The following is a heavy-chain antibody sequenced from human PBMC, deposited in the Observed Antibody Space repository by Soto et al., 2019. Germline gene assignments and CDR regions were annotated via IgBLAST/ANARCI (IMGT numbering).Heavy chain of an antibody. CDR3: TRVHLGATTRYFDS. D-gene: IGHD1-26*01. CDR2: IKNEANSYTT. Sequence: EVQLVESGGGLVQPGGSLRLSCAASGFTFSDHYMDWVRQAPGKGLEWVGRIKNEANSYTTQYAASVRGRFTISKDDSKNSLFLQMNSLTSDDTAIYYCTRVHLGATTRYFDSWGQGALVTVSS. CDR1: GFTFSDHY. V-gene: IGHV3-72*01. J-gene: IGHJ4*02.